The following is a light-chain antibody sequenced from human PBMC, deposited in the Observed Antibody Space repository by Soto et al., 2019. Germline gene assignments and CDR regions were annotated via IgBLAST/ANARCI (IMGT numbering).Light chain of an antibody. CDR2: SDN. J-gene: IGLJ2*01. CDR1: SSNIGSNT. Sequence: QSVLTQPPSASGTPGRRVTISCFGRSSNIGSNTVNWYQQLPGTAPKLLIYSDNQRPSGVPDRFSGSRSGTSASLAISGLQSEDEADYYCAAWDDSLNGVVFGGGTKLTVL. V-gene: IGLV1-44*01. CDR3: AAWDDSLNGVV.